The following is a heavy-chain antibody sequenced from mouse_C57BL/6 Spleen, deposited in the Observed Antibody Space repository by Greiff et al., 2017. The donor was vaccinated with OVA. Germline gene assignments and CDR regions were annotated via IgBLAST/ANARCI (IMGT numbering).Heavy chain of an antibody. D-gene: IGHD2-4*01. Sequence: QVQLQQSGAELVKPGASVKLSCKASGYTFTSYWMHWVKQRPGQGLEWIGMIHPNSGSTNYNEKFKSKATLTVDKSSSTAYMQLSSLTSEDSAVYYCARWIYDYDGYYAMDYWGQGTSVTVSS. CDR3: ARWIYDYDGYYAMDY. J-gene: IGHJ4*01. CDR2: IHPNSGST. V-gene: IGHV1-64*01. CDR1: GYTFTSYW.